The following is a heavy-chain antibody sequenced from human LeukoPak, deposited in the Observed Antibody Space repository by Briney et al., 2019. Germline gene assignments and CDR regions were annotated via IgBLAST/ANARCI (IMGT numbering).Heavy chain of an antibody. CDR3: ARQNLYNWFDS. CDR2: IYYTGAT. D-gene: IGHD2-15*01. J-gene: IGHJ5*01. V-gene: IGHV4-59*08. Sequence: PSETLSLTCTVSGGSISSYYWSWLRLPPGKGLEWIGYIYYTGATYYNPSLKSRVTISLDTSKNQFSLKLSSVTAADTAMYYCARQNLYNWFDSWGQGSLVTVSS. CDR1: GGSISSYY.